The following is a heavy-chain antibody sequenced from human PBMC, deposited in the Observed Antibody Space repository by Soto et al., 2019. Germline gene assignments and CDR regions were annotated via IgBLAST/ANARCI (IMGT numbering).Heavy chain of an antibody. CDR3: AGDLVPGYTGFSDY. CDR1: GYTFTSYG. CDR2: ISAYNGNT. J-gene: IGHJ4*02. V-gene: IGHV1-18*01. Sequence: ASVKVSCKASGYTFTSYGISWGRQAPGQGLEWMGWISAYNGNTNFAQKLQGRVSLTTDTSSTTAYMELRSLTSDDTAVYYCAGDLVPGYTGFSDYWGQGILVTVSS. D-gene: IGHD5-12*01.